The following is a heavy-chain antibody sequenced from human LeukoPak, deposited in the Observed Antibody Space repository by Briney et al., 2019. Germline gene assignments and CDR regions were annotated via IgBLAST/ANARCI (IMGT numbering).Heavy chain of an antibody. J-gene: IGHJ6*02. Sequence: GESLKISCKGSGYSFTSYWIGWVRQMPGKGLEWMGIIYPGDSDTKYSPSFQGQVTISADKSISTAYLQWSSLKASDTAMYYCARHRLSIVGAPYYYYYGMDVWGQGTTVTVSS. CDR2: IYPGDSDT. D-gene: IGHD1-26*01. CDR1: GYSFTSYW. CDR3: ARHRLSIVGAPYYYYYGMDV. V-gene: IGHV5-51*01.